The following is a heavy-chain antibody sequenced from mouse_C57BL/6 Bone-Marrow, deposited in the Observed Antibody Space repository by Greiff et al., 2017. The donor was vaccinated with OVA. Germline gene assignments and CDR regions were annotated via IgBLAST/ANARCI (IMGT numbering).Heavy chain of an antibody. CDR2: INPNNGGT. CDR1: GYTFTDYN. D-gene: IGHD2-1*01. CDR3: AREGVYYGNYYAMDY. Sequence: EVKLMESGPELVKPGASVKIPCKASGYTFTDYNMDWVKQSHGKSLEWIGDINPNNGGTIYNQKFKGKATLTVDKSSSTAYMELRSLTSEDTAVYYCAREGVYYGNYYAMDYWGQGTSVTVSS. V-gene: IGHV1-18*01. J-gene: IGHJ4*01.